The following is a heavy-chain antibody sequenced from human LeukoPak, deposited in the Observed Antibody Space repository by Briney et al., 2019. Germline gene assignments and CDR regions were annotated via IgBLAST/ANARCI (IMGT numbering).Heavy chain of an antibody. D-gene: IGHD4/OR15-4a*01. J-gene: IGHJ4*02. V-gene: IGHV1-18*01. Sequence: ASVKVSCKASGCTFTSYGFIWVRRAPGQGLEWLGWISAYNGYTNYSQKLQGRVTMTTDTSTSTAYMEPRSLRSNDPGVYYCARDGALVCRGSFDYGGQGTLVTVSS. CDR3: ARDGALVCRGSFDY. CDR1: GCTFTSYG. CDR2: ISAYNGYT.